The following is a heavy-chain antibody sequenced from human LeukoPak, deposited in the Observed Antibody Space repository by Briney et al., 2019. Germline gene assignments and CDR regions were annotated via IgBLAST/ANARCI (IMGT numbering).Heavy chain of an antibody. V-gene: IGHV1-2*02. Sequence: ASVKVSFKASGYTFTDYYIHWVRQAPGQGLEWMGWIDPNSGGTNFAQKFQGRVTMTTDTSITTAYMELTRLRSDDTAVYYCANWAATIRNFNYWGQGTLVTVSS. J-gene: IGHJ4*02. CDR3: ANWAATIRNFNY. CDR2: IDPNSGGT. CDR1: GYTFTDYY. D-gene: IGHD5-12*01.